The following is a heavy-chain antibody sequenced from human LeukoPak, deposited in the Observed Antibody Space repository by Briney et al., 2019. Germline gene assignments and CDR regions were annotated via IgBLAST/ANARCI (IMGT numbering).Heavy chain of an antibody. CDR2: INLNSGGI. CDR1: GYTFTEYY. V-gene: IGHV1-2*02. CDR3: ARADRLHGGPYLIGP. J-gene: IGHJ5*02. D-gene: IGHD3-16*01. Sequence: GASVSVSCTTSGYTFTEYYLHWGRQAPGQGEGWRGWINLNSGGISSTQKFQGRVTINRDRAITTVYMEVSWLTSDATAIYYCARADRLHGGPYLIGPWGQGTLVTVSS.